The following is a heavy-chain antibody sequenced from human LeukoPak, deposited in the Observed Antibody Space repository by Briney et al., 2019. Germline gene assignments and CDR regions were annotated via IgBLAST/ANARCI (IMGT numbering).Heavy chain of an antibody. J-gene: IGHJ5*01. CDR3: ARHETDNWFDS. CDR1: GGSIRSHY. CDR2: VHYSGST. V-gene: IGHV4-59*08. D-gene: IGHD2-21*02. Sequence: SETQSLTCSVSGGSIRSHYWSWIRQPPGKGLEWIGYVHYSGSTNYNPSLKSRVTISVDTAKNKFYLKLSSVTAADTAVYYCARHETDNWFDSWGQGTLVTVSS.